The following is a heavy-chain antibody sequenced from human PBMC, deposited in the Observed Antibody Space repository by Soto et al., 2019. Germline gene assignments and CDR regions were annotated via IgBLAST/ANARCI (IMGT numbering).Heavy chain of an antibody. CDR3: AGVVYYCDPQDWFDP. D-gene: IGHD2-8*01. V-gene: IGHV1-3*01. CDR1: GYTFTSYA. CDR2: INAGNGNT. J-gene: IGHJ5*02. Sequence: GASVKVSCKASGYTFTSYAMHWVRQAPGQRLEWMGWINAGNGNTKYSQKFQGRVTITRDTSASTAYMELSSLRSEDTAVYYCAGVVYYCDPQDWFDPWGQGTLVTVSS.